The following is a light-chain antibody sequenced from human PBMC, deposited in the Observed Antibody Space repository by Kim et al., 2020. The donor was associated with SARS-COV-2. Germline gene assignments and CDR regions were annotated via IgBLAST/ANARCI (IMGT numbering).Light chain of an antibody. J-gene: IGLJ2*01. CDR3: NSRDSNDNVV. V-gene: IGLV3-19*01. CDR2: GKN. Sequence: VALGQTVRTTWQGDSIRSYYATWYQQKQGQAPILVIYGKNNRPTGIPDRFSGSSSGNTASLTITGTQAGDEADYYCNSRDSNDNVVFGGGTKVTVL. CDR1: SIRSYY.